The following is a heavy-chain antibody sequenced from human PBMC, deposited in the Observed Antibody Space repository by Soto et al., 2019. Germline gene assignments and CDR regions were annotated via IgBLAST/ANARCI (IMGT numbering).Heavy chain of an antibody. CDR3: ARERWGNYSGMDV. V-gene: IGHV4-59*01. J-gene: IGHJ6*02. D-gene: IGHD7-27*01. CDR2: IYYSGST. CDR1: NGSINSYY. Sequence: SETLSLTCTVSNGSINSYYWSWIRQPPGKGLEWIGYIYYSGSTNYNPSLKSRVTISVDTSKNQFSLRLSSVTAADTAVYYCARERWGNYSGMDVWGQGTTVTVSS.